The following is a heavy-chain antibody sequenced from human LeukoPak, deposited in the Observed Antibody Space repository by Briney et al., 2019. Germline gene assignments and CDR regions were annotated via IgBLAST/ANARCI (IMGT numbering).Heavy chain of an antibody. D-gene: IGHD3-10*01. J-gene: IGHJ4*02. CDR1: GGSFSGYY. V-gene: IGHV4-34*01. CDR2: INHSGST. CDR3: ARVRITMVRGAPGPDY. Sequence: KPSDTLSLTCAVYGGSFSGYYWRWIRQPPGKGLEWMGEINHSGSTNYNPSLKSRVTISVDAPTSHFSLKLSSVTPADAPAYYCARVRITMVRGAPGPDYWGQGTLVTVSS.